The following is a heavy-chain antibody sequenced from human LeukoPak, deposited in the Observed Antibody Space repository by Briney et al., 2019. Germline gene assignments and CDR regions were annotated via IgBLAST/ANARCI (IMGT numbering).Heavy chain of an antibody. V-gene: IGHV3-64D*09. CDR3: VKDWVAVAGIPLFYFDY. J-gene: IGHJ4*02. Sequence: GGSLRLSCSASGFTFSSYAMHWVRQAPGKGLEYVSAISSNGGSTYYADSVKGRFTISRDNSKNTLYLQMSSLRAEDTAVYYCVKDWVAVAGIPLFYFDYWGQGTLVTVSS. D-gene: IGHD6-19*01. CDR2: ISSNGGST. CDR1: GFTFSSYA.